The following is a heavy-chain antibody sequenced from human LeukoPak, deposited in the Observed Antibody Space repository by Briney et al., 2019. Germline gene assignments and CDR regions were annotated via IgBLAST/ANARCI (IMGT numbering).Heavy chain of an antibody. J-gene: IGHJ4*02. CDR3: ARAGLGGIRRQWDY. D-gene: IGHD1-1*01. CDR2: ISSSSSYI. Sequence: GGSLRLSCAASGFTFSSYSMNWVRQAPGKGLEWVSSISSSSSYIYYADSVKGRFTISRDNAKNSLYLQMNSLRAEDTAVYYCARAGLGGIRRQWDYWGQGTLVTVSS. V-gene: IGHV3-21*04. CDR1: GFTFSSYS.